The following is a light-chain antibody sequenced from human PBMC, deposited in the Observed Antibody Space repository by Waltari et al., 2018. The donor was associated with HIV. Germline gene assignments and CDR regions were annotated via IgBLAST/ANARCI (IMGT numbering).Light chain of an antibody. CDR3: CSYTGTYTFV. V-gene: IGLV2-11*01. CDR1: SSDVGGYNY. J-gene: IGLJ2*01. Sequence: QPALTQPRPVSGSPGKSATIYCSGASSDVGGYNYVNWYKQHPGKAPKVMIYEVNTRPAGVPDRFSGSNSGNAASLTISGLQAEDDADYYCCSYTGTYTFVFGGGTKLTVL. CDR2: EVN.